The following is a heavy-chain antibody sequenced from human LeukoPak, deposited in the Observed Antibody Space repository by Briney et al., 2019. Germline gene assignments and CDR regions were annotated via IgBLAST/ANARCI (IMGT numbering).Heavy chain of an antibody. CDR1: GFTFSSYA. D-gene: IGHD3-16*01. CDR2: ISYDGSNK. Sequence: GRSLRLSCAASGFTFSSYAMHWVRQAPGKGLEWVAVISYDGSNKYYADSVKGRFTISRDNAKNSLYLQMNSLRAEDTAVYYCARDLGWGQGTLVTVSS. J-gene: IGHJ4*02. CDR3: ARDLG. V-gene: IGHV3-30*04.